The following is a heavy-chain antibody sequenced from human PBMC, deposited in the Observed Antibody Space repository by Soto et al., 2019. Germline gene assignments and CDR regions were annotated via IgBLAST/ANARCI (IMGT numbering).Heavy chain of an antibody. CDR1: GFTFSTNG. CDR3: AKGRYYDLYGMDV. D-gene: IGHD3-22*01. Sequence: QVQLVESGGGVVQPGRSLRLSCAASGFTFSTNGMHWVRQAPGKGLEWVAVISDDGSNKYYADSVKGRFTISRDNSKNPRFLQINRLRAEDTGVFYFAKGRYYDLYGMDVWGQGTTVTVSS. V-gene: IGHV3-30*18. J-gene: IGHJ6*02. CDR2: ISDDGSNK.